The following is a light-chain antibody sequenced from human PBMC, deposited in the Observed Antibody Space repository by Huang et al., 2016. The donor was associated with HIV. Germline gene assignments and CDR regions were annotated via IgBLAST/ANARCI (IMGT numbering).Light chain of an antibody. V-gene: IGKV4-1*01. CDR1: RSLLFASNSKNF. CDR3: QQFYNMPYT. Sequence: DILLTQSPDSLAVSLGERATLTCRSSRSLLFASNSKNFLAWYQQKPGQSPKLLMYMASVRESGVPERFTGSGSGTEFTLTIASLQADDVAVYYCQQFYNMPYTFGRGTRLEI. CDR2: MAS. J-gene: IGKJ2*01.